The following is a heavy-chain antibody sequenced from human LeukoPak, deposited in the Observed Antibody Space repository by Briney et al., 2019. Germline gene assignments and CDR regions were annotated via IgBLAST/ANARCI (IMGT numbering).Heavy chain of an antibody. CDR3: ARAAYSGTYYGLDP. CDR1: GFTFSSYE. D-gene: IGHD1-26*01. V-gene: IGHV3-48*03. J-gene: IGHJ5*02. Sequence: GGSLRLSCAASGFTFSSYEMIWVRQAPRKGLEWVSYISSSGSTMYYTDSVKGRFTISRDNAKNSLFLQMNSLRAEDTAVYFCARAAYSGTYYGLDPWGQGTPVTVSP. CDR2: ISSSGSTM.